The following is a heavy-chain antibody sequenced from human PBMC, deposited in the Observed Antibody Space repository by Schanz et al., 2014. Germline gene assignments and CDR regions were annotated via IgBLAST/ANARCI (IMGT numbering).Heavy chain of an antibody. CDR1: GFTFSSYS. D-gene: IGHD3-10*01. V-gene: IGHV3-21*01. CDR3: ARVPYGSGSYWDY. J-gene: IGHJ4*02. CDR2: ISSSSSYI. Sequence: EVQLVESGGGLVKPGGSLRLSCAASGFTFSSYSMNWVRQAPGKGLEWVSSISSSSSYIYYADSVKGRFTVSRDSGQNSLYLQMNSLRAGDTAVYYCARVPYGSGSYWDYWGQGTLVTVSS.